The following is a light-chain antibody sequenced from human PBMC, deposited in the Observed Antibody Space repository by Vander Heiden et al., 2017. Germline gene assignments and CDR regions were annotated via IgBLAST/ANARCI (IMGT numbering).Light chain of an antibody. J-gene: IGLJ2*01. CDR3: AAWDDSLTGVV. Sequence: QSVLTQPPSVSGTPGQRVAISCSGGSSNIGENTVNWYKQLPGTAPKRLININNQRPSGVPDRFSGSKSGTSASLAISGLQSEDEGDYYCAAWDDSLTGVVFGGGTKLTVL. V-gene: IGLV1-44*01. CDR1: SSNIGENT. CDR2: INN.